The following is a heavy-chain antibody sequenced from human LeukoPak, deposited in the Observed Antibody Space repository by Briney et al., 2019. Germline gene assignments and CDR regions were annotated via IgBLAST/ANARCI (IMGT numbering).Heavy chain of an antibody. J-gene: IGHJ4*02. D-gene: IGHD3-22*01. Sequence: SVKVSCKASGGTFSSYAISWVRQAPGQGLEWMGRIIPIFGIANYAQKLQGRVTITADKSTSTAYMELSSLRSEDTAVYYCARTYYYDSSGYHEDYWGQGTLVTVSS. CDR2: IIPIFGIA. CDR3: ARTYYYDSSGYHEDY. V-gene: IGHV1-69*04. CDR1: GGTFSSYA.